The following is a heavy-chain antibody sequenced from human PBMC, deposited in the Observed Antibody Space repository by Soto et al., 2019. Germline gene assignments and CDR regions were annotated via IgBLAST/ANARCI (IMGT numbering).Heavy chain of an antibody. J-gene: IGHJ6*02. D-gene: IGHD3-22*01. Sequence: QVQVVQSGAEVKKPGSSVKVSCKASGGSFSNYGISWVRQAPGQGLEWMGGIIPVFGTPHYAHKFQDRVTITADESTSTVYMEVSSLTSEDTAVYYCARGDATKIIVTTYYGLDVWGQGTTVTVSS. CDR3: ARGDATKIIVTTYYGLDV. CDR2: IIPVFGTP. V-gene: IGHV1-69*12. CDR1: GGSFSNYG.